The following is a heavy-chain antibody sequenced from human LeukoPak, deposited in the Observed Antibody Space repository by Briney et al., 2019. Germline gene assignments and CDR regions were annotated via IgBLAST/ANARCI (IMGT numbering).Heavy chain of an antibody. CDR3: ARYTDTTSDGDAFDI. Sequence: SETLSLTCTVSGGSISSGGYYWSWIRQHPGKGLEWIGYIYYSGSTYYNPTLKSRVTISVDTSKNQFSLKLSSVTAADTAVYYCARYTDTTSDGDAFDIWGQGTMVTVSS. J-gene: IGHJ3*02. CDR2: IYYSGST. D-gene: IGHD2/OR15-2a*01. CDR1: GGSISSGGYY. V-gene: IGHV4-31*03.